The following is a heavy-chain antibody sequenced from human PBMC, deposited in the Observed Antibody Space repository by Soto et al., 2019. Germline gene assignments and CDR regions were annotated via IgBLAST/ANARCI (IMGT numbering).Heavy chain of an antibody. Sequence: QVQLVESGGGVVQPGRSLRLSCAASGFTFSSYGMHWVRQAPGKGLEWVAVISYDGSNKYYAASVKGRFTISRDNSKNTLYLQMNSLRAEDTAVYYCAKDSNLGFDYWGQGTLVTVSS. CDR1: GFTFSSYG. J-gene: IGHJ4*02. D-gene: IGHD4-4*01. CDR2: ISYDGSNK. V-gene: IGHV3-30*18. CDR3: AKDSNLGFDY.